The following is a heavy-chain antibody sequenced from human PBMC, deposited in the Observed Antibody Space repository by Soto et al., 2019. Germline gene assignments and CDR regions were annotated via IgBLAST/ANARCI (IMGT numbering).Heavy chain of an antibody. D-gene: IGHD3-22*01. V-gene: IGHV1-46*01. CDR2: INPNGGRT. CDR3: ARDRSTMIVVVDDAFDI. J-gene: IGHJ3*02. CDR1: GYTFTSYY. Sequence: GASVKVSCKASGYTFTSYYIHWVRQAPGQGPEWMGTINPNGGRTTYAQKFQGRVTITRDTSASTAYMELSSLRSEDTAVYYCARDRSTMIVVVDDAFDIWGQGTMVTVSS.